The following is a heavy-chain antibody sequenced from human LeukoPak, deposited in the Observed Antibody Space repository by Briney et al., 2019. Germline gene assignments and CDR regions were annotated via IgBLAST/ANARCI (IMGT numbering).Heavy chain of an antibody. Sequence: GGSLRLSCAASGFTFSSYAMSWVRQAPGKGLEWVSAISGSGGSTYYADSVKGRYTISRDNSKNTLYLQMNSLRAEDTAVYYCAKRGGEYDFWSGYQYYFDYWGQGTLVTVSS. J-gene: IGHJ4*02. CDR2: ISGSGGST. CDR3: AKRGGEYDFWSGYQYYFDY. D-gene: IGHD3-3*01. CDR1: GFTFSSYA. V-gene: IGHV3-23*01.